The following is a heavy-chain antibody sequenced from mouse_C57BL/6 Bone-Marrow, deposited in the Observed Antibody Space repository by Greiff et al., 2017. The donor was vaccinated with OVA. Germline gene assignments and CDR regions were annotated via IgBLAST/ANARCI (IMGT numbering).Heavy chain of an antibody. V-gene: IGHV1-7*01. CDR3: ARWYYAMDY. CDR2: INPSSGYT. Sequence: QVQLQQSGTVLARPGASVKMSCKTSGYTFTSYWMHWVKQRPGQGLEWIGYINPSSGYTKYNQKFKDKATLTADKSSSTAYMQLSSLTYEDSAVYYCARWYYAMDYWGQGTSVTVSS. J-gene: IGHJ4*01. CDR1: GYTFTSYW.